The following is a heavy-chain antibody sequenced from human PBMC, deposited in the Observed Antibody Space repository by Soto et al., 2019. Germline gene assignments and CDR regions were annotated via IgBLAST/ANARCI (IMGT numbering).Heavy chain of an antibody. CDR3: ARRAETNGWNGFGADKYYFDF. CDR1: GYTFTSYD. V-gene: IGHV1-8*01. J-gene: IGHJ4*02. CDR2: MNPNTGNS. Sequence: QVQLVQSGAEVRKPGASVKVSCDASGYTFTSYDIYWVRQATGQGLEWMGWMNPNTGNSGYAQKFQGRVTMTSDTSISTAHMELSSLRSDDTAVYYCARRAETNGWNGFGADKYYFDFWGQGTLVTVSS. D-gene: IGHD1-1*01.